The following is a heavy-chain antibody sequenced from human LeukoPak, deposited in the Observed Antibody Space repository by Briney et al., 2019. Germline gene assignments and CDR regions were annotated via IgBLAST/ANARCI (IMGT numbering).Heavy chain of an antibody. Sequence: SETLSLTCAVYGGSFSGYYWSWIRQPPGKGLEWIGEVNHSGSTNYNPSRKSGVTISVDTSKNQYSLKLSSGTAADTAVYYCARPRGYGDFRLALGYWGQGTLVTVSS. V-gene: IGHV4-34*01. CDR2: VNHSGST. CDR1: GGSFSGYY. CDR3: ARPRGYGDFRLALGY. D-gene: IGHD4-17*01. J-gene: IGHJ4*02.